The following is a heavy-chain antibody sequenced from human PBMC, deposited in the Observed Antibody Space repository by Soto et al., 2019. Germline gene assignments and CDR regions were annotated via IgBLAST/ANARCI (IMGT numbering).Heavy chain of an antibody. D-gene: IGHD3-10*01. J-gene: IGHJ5*02. CDR2: IYYSGST. Sequence: PSETLSLTCTVSGGSISSGGYYWSWIRQHPGKGLEWIGYIYYSGSTYYNPSLKSRVTISVDTSKNQFSLKLSSVTAADTAVYYCARGGGITMVRGVGPWGQGTLVTVSS. CDR1: GGSISSGGYY. CDR3: ARGGGITMVRGVGP. V-gene: IGHV4-31*03.